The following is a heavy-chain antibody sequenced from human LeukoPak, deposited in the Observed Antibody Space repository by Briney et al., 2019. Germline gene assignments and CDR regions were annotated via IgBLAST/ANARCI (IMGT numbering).Heavy chain of an antibody. V-gene: IGHV4-4*07. J-gene: IGHJ4*01. D-gene: IGHD4-17*01. CDR3: AREREPGYGDYFDY. CDR2: IYTSGST. CDR1: GGSISSYY. Sequence: SETLSLTCTVSGGSISSYYWSWIRQPAGKGLEWIGRIYTSGSTNYNSSLKSRVTMSVDTSKNQFSLKLSSVTAADTAVYYCAREREPGYGDYFDYWGHGTLVRVPS.